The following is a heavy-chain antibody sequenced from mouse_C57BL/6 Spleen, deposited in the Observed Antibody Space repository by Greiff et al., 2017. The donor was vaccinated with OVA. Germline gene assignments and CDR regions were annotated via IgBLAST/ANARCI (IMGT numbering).Heavy chain of an antibody. D-gene: IGHD2-5*01. CDR3: TRDSNYGDY. V-gene: IGHV1-15*01. J-gene: IGHJ2*01. CDR1: GYTFTDYE. Sequence: QVQLQQSGAELVRPGASVTLSCKASGYTFTDYEMHWVKQTPVHGLEWIGVIDPETGGTAYNQKFMGKAIMTADKSSSTTCMELRSLTSDDSAVYYWTRDSNYGDYWGQGTTLTVSS. CDR2: IDPETGGT.